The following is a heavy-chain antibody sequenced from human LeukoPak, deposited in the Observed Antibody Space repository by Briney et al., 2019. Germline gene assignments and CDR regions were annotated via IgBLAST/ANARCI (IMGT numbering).Heavy chain of an antibody. J-gene: IGHJ2*01. CDR2: IYYSGST. Sequence: KSSETLSLTCTVSGGSISSYYWSWIRQPPGKGLEWIGYIYYSGSTNYNPSLKSRVTISVDTSKNQFSLKLSSVTAADTAVYYCARTVRYFDLWGRGTLVTVSS. V-gene: IGHV4-59*01. CDR1: GGSISSYY. CDR3: ARTVRYFDL.